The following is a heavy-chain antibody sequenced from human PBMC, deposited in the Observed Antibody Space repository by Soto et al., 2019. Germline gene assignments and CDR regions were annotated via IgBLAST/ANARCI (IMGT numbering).Heavy chain of an antibody. CDR1: GFTFSSYA. CDR2: ISGSGDST. V-gene: IGHV3-23*01. CDR3: ARRGSGSYYDY. J-gene: IGHJ4*02. Sequence: EVQLLESGGGLVQPGGSLRLSCAASGFTFSSYAMRWVRQAPGKGLEWVSSISGSGDSTYYADSVKGRFTISRDNSKNTLYLQMNSLRAEDTAVYYCARRGSGSYYDYWGQVTLVTVSS. D-gene: IGHD1-26*01.